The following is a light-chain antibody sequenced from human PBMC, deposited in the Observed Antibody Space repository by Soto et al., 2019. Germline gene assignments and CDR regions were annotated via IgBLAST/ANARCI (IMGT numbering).Light chain of an antibody. Sequence: DLQVTQSPSALSASVGDRVTITCQASQDIINYLNWFQQKPGKAPKLLIYDASNLESGVPSRFSGSGSGTDFTFTISSLQPEDIATYYCQQYDDLPYTFGQGTKLEVK. CDR2: DAS. CDR3: QQYDDLPYT. V-gene: IGKV1-33*01. J-gene: IGKJ2*01. CDR1: QDIINY.